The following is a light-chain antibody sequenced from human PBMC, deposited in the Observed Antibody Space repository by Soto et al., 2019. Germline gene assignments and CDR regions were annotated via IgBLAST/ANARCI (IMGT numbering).Light chain of an antibody. V-gene: IGLV2-11*01. Sequence: QSVLTQPRSVSGSPGQSVTISCTGTSNDVGAYDYVSWYQQHPGKAPKLMIFDVTKRPSGVPDRFSGSKSGNAASLTISGLQAEDEADYYCCSYVHFSRAIFGGGTQLTVL. CDR2: DVT. CDR1: SNDVGAYDY. CDR3: CSYVHFSRAI. J-gene: IGLJ2*01.